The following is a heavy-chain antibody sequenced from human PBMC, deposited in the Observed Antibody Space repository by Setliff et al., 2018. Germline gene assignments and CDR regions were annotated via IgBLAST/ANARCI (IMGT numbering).Heavy chain of an antibody. CDR1: GDSISSGTYY. V-gene: IGHV4-61*02. CDR2: LHTSGSI. J-gene: IGHJ4*02. D-gene: IGHD1-26*01. Sequence: SETLSLTCTVSGDSISSGTYYWSWIRQPAGKGLEWIGRLHTSGSIDYNPSLKGRVTISVDTSRNQFSLKLTSVTAADTAVYYCARDNTIVGATDYWGQGTLVTVSS. CDR3: ARDNTIVGATDY.